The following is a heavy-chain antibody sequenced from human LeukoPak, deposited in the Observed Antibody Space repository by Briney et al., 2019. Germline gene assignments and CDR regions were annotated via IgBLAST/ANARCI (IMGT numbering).Heavy chain of an antibody. Sequence: EASVKVSCKASGGTFSSYAISWVRQAPGQGLEWMGGIIPIFGTANYAQKFQGRVTMTRDMSTSTVYMELSSLRSEDTAVYYCARDQYDRSRRTGAFDIWGQGTMVTVSS. CDR3: ARDQYDRSRRTGAFDI. V-gene: IGHV1-69*05. J-gene: IGHJ3*02. D-gene: IGHD3-22*01. CDR2: IIPIFGTA. CDR1: GGTFSSYA.